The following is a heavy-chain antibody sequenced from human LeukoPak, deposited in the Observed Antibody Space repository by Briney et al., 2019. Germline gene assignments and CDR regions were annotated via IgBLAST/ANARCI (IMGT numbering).Heavy chain of an antibody. V-gene: IGHV1-69*05. CDR3: ASHRVAAPPKFDY. D-gene: IGHD2-15*01. J-gene: IGHJ4*02. CDR2: IIPIFGTA. Sequence: SVKVSCKASEYTFTGYYMHWVRQAPGQGLEWMGRIIPIFGTANYAQKFQGRVTITTDESTSTAYMDLSSLRSEDTAVYYCASHRVAAPPKFDYWGQGTLVTVSS. CDR1: EYTFTGYY.